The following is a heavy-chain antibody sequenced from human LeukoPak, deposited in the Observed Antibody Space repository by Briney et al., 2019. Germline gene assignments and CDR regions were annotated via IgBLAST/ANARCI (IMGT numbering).Heavy chain of an antibody. CDR3: NIAAAGTSRRGYMDV. V-gene: IGHV3-9*01. J-gene: IGHJ6*03. D-gene: IGHD6-13*01. CDR2: VSWNSGSI. Sequence: QPGRSLRLSCAASGFTFDDYAMHWVRQAPGKGLEWVSGVSWNSGSIGYADSVKGRFTISRDNAKNSLYLQMNSLRAEDTALYYCNIAAAGTSRRGYMDVWGKGTTVTVSS. CDR1: GFTFDDYA.